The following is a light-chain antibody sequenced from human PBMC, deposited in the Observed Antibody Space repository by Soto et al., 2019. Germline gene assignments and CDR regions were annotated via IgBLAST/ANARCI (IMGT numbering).Light chain of an antibody. CDR3: QQYNGYPLT. CDR2: DVS. V-gene: IGKV1-5*01. J-gene: IGKJ4*01. Sequence: DIQMTQSPSTLSASVGDRVTITCRASQTLRTWLAWYQQKPGKAPKLLIYDVSILQSGVPSRISGSGSGTEFTLTISSLQPDDFATYYCQQYNGYPLTFGGGTKVDFK. CDR1: QTLRTW.